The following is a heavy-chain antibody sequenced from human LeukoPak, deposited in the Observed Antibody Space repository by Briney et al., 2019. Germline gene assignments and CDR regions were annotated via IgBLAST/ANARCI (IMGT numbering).Heavy chain of an antibody. Sequence: ASVKVSCKASGYTFTSYGISWVRQAPGQGLEWMGWISAYNGNTNYAQKFQGRVTMTRDMSTSTVYMELSSLRSEDTAVYYCAREEVMEIVGATVPGWFDPWGQGTLVTVSS. CDR3: AREEVMEIVGATVPGWFDP. V-gene: IGHV1-18*01. CDR2: ISAYNGNT. D-gene: IGHD1-26*01. CDR1: GYTFTSYG. J-gene: IGHJ5*02.